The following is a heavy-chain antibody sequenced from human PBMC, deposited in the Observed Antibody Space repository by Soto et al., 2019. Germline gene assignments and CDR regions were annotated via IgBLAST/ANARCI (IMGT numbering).Heavy chain of an antibody. CDR1: GYSSTSYW. CDR3: ARQGTGGYYSHYYGMDV. J-gene: IGHJ6*02. D-gene: IGHD3-22*01. Sequence: GESLKISCKGSGYSSTSYWISWVRQMPGKGLEWMGKVDPSDSYSNYSPSFEGHVTISADKSISTAYLQWSSLKASDTAVYYCARQGTGGYYSHYYGMDVWGQGTTVTVSS. CDR2: VDPSDSYS. V-gene: IGHV5-10-1*01.